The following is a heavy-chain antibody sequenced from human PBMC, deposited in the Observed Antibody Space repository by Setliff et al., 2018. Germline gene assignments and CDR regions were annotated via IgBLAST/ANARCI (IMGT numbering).Heavy chain of an antibody. V-gene: IGHV3-21*01. D-gene: IGHD5-12*01. Sequence: GSLRLSCAASGFTFSSYSMDWVRQAPGKGLEWVSSISSSSSYIYYADSVKGRFTISRDNAKNSLYLQMNSLRAEDTAVYYCARDEATSPGAFDIWGQGTMVTVSS. CDR1: GFTFSSYS. CDR2: ISSSSSYI. CDR3: ARDEATSPGAFDI. J-gene: IGHJ3*02.